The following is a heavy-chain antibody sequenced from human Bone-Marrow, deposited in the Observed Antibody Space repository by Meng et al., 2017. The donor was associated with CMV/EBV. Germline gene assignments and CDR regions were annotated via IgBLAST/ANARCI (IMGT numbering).Heavy chain of an antibody. CDR1: GYTFTGYY. D-gene: IGHD2-2*02. Sequence: SVKVSCKASGYTFTGYYMHWVRQAPGQGLEWMGGIIPIPGTANYAQKFQGRVTITADKSTSTAYMELSNLRSEDTAVYYCARSRQREEGYCSRTSCYTWQHYYYGMDVWGQGTKVTVSS. J-gene: IGHJ6*02. V-gene: IGHV1-69*10. CDR2: IIPIPGTA. CDR3: ARSRQREEGYCSRTSCYTWQHYYYGMDV.